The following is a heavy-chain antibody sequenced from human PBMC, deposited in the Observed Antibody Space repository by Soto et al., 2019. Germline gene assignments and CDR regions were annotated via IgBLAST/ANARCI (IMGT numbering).Heavy chain of an antibody. Sequence: QVQLQESGPGLVKPSETLSLTCTVSGGSISSYYWSWIRQPPGKGLEWIGYIYYSGSTNYNPSLKSRVTISVDTSKNQFSLKLSSVTAADTAVYYCAGPYRGSFDYWGQGTLVTVSS. CDR3: AGPYRGSFDY. CDR1: GGSISSYY. J-gene: IGHJ4*02. V-gene: IGHV4-59*01. CDR2: IYYSGST. D-gene: IGHD2-15*01.